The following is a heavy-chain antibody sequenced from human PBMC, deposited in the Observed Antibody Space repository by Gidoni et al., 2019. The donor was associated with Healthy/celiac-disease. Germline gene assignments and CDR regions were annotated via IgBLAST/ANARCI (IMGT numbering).Heavy chain of an antibody. V-gene: IGHV3-23*01. CDR1: GFTFSSYA. CDR2: SSGSGGST. CDR3: AKSYYYDSSGYFVSTPFDY. J-gene: IGHJ4*02. D-gene: IGHD3-22*01. Sequence: EVQLLESGGGLVQPGGSLRRSCAASGFTFSSYARRWVRQAPGKGLEWVAASSGSGGSTYYADSVKGRFTISRDNSKNTLYLQMNSLRAEDTAVYYCAKSYYYDSSGYFVSTPFDYWGQGTLVTVSS.